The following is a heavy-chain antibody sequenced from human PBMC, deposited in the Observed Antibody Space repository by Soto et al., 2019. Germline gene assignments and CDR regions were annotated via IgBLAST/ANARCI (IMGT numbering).Heavy chain of an antibody. Sequence: ASVKVSGKASGYTFSSYGITWVRQAPGQGLEWLGWIRVYNGNTNSAQKLQGRVTMTTDTSTSTAYMELRSLRSVDTAVYYCARVVYYSNSAGDYTMDVWGQGTTVTVSS. D-gene: IGHD4-4*01. CDR3: ARVVYYSNSAGDYTMDV. CDR2: IRVYNGNT. V-gene: IGHV1-18*01. CDR1: GYTFSSYG. J-gene: IGHJ6*02.